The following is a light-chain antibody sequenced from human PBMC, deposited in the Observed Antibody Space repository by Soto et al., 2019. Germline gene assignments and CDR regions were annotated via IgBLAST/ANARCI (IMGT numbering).Light chain of an antibody. CDR2: DNN. V-gene: IGLV1-44*01. CDR3: AAWDDSLVGLV. Sequence: QSVLTQPPSXXGXXXXXXXISCSGSTSNIGSNTVNWYQQLPGTAPKLLIYDNNQRPSGVPDRFSGSKSGTSASLAISGLQSEDEADYFCAAWDDSLVGLVFGGGTKLTVL. J-gene: IGLJ2*01. CDR1: TSNIGSNT.